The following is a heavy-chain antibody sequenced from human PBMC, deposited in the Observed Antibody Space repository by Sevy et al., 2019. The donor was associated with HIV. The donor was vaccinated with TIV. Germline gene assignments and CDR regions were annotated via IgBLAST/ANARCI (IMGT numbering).Heavy chain of an antibody. D-gene: IGHD6-13*01. V-gene: IGHV4-59*01. CDR1: GGSISSYY. Sequence: SETLSLTCTVSGGSISSYYWSWIRQPPGKGLEWIGYICYSGSTNYNPSLKSRVTISVDTSKNQFSLKLSSVTAADTAVYYCARGHISSWYVAIDPWGQGTLVTVSS. CDR2: ICYSGST. CDR3: ARGHISSWYVAIDP. J-gene: IGHJ5*02.